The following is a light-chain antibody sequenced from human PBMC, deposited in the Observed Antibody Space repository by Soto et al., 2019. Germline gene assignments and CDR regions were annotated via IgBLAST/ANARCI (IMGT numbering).Light chain of an antibody. CDR3: SSYTGGNPSYV. J-gene: IGLJ1*01. CDR1: SSDVGGYDY. V-gene: IGLV2-8*01. Sequence: QSALTQPPSASGSPGQSVTISCTGTSSDVGGYDYVSWYQQHPGKAPKLMIYEVTIGPSGVSDRFSGSKSGNTASLTVSGLQAEDEADYYCSSYTGGNPSYVFGTGTKLTVL. CDR2: EVT.